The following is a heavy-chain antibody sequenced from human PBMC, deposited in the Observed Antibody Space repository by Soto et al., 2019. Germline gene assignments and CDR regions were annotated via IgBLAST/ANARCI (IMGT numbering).Heavy chain of an antibody. V-gene: IGHV3-11*01. CDR2: ISSSGGTT. D-gene: IGHD1-1*01. Sequence: PGVSLRLSCAASGLTFRDCDMGWIRQAPGKGLEWVSYISSSGGTTDYAASVKGRFTISRDNAKNSLYLQMTSLRAEDKAIYYCVMHKYRNDGNCFDDWGQGT. CDR1: GLTFRDCD. CDR3: VMHKYRNDGNCFDD. J-gene: IGHJ5*02.